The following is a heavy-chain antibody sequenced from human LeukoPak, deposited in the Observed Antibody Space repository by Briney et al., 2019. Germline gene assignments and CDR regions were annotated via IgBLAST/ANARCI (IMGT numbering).Heavy chain of an antibody. V-gene: IGHV1-18*01. CDR1: GYTFTSYG. CDR3: ARSLWFGESSDAFDM. J-gene: IGHJ3*02. Sequence: ASVKVSCKASGYTFTSYGISWVRQAPGQGLEWMGWISAYNGNTNYAQKLQGRVTMTTDTSTSTAYMELRSLRSDDTAVYYCARSLWFGESSDAFDMWGQGTMVTVSS. CDR2: ISAYNGNT. D-gene: IGHD3-10*01.